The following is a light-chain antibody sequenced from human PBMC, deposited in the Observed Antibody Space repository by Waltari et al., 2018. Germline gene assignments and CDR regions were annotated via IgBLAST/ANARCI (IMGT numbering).Light chain of an antibody. Sequence: DIQMTQSPSTLSAAVGDRVTITCRASQSISDWLAWYQQKPGQAPKLRIYQASRLQSGVISRFSGSGSGTEFTLTISSLQPDDFATYYCQQYYTYPWTFGHGTRVEIK. CDR2: QAS. CDR3: QQYYTYPWT. J-gene: IGKJ1*01. CDR1: QSISDW. V-gene: IGKV1-5*03.